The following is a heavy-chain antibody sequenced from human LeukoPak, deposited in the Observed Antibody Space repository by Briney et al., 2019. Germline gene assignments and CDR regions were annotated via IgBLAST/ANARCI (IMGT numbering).Heavy chain of an antibody. D-gene: IGHD3-10*01. Sequence: GGSLRLSCAASGFTVSSNYMSWVRQAPGKGLEWVSVIYSGGSTYYADSVKGRFTISRDNSKNTLYLQMNSLRAEDTAVYYCARDFLWFGESYGMDVWGQGTTVTVSS. J-gene: IGHJ6*02. CDR3: ARDFLWFGESYGMDV. CDR2: IYSGGST. CDR1: GFTVSSNY. V-gene: IGHV3-53*01.